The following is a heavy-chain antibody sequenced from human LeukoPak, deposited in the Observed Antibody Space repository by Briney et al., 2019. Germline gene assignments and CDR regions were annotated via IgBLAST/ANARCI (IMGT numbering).Heavy chain of an antibody. D-gene: IGHD6-13*01. CDR1: GDTFSNYD. CDR2: IIPVFDTA. J-gene: IGHJ4*02. V-gene: IGHV1-69*05. CDR3: ALSAEKQLVYFDF. Sequence: GASVKVSCKASGDTFSNYDGTWVRQAPGQGLEWMGRIIPVFDTAKYAQNFQGRVTMTTDESSSTAYMELYSLRSEDTAVYYCALSAEKQLVYFDFWGQGTLVTVSS.